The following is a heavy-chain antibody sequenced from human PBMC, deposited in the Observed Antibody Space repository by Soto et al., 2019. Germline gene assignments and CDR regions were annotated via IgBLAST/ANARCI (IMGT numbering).Heavy chain of an antibody. CDR1: GFTFSSYS. Sequence: EVQLVESGGGLVKAGGSLRLSCAASGFTFSSYSMNWVRQAPGKGLEWVSSISSTSTYIHYADSVKGRFTLSRDNAKKSVYLQMNSLRAEDTAVYYCAREGSLYEDSISNGVDYWGQGTLVTVSS. V-gene: IGHV3-21*01. CDR3: AREGSLYEDSISNGVDY. D-gene: IGHD2-8*01. J-gene: IGHJ4*02. CDR2: ISSTSTYI.